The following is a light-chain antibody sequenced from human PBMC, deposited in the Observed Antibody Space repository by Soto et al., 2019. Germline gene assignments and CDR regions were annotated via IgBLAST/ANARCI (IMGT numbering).Light chain of an antibody. CDR1: QSVRSY. J-gene: IGKJ3*01. V-gene: IGKV3-11*01. CDR2: DAS. Sequence: EIVLTQSPATLSLSPGERATLSCRASQSVRSYLAWYQQKLGQAPRLLIYDASNRATGIPARFSGSGSGTDFTLTISSLEPEDFAVYYCQQRSNWPPYTFGPGTTVDIK. CDR3: QQRSNWPPYT.